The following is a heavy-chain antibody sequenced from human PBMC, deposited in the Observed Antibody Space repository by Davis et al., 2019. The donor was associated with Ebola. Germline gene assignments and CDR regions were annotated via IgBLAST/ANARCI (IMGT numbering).Heavy chain of an antibody. D-gene: IGHD5-18*01. Sequence: ESPKISRKGSGYKFIAYWIGWVCQMLGKGLEWMGIIHPADSDTRYSPSFQGQVTISVDKSINTAYLQWSSLKVSDTATYYCARHKTSYGPGGMDVWGKGTAVTVSS. CDR3: ARHKTSYGPGGMDV. CDR1: GYKFIAYW. J-gene: IGHJ6*04. V-gene: IGHV5-51*01. CDR2: IHPADSDT.